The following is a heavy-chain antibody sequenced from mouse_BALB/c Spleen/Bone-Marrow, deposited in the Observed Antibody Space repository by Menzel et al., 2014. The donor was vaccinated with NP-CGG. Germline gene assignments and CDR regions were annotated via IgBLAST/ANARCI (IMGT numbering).Heavy chain of an antibody. Sequence: VQLKHSGADLVKPGASVMLSCTASGFNIKDTYIHWVKQRPEQGLEWIGRVDPANGNTKYAPKFQGKATITADTSSNTAYLRLSSLTSEDTAVYYCARRFGNSPRDSAMVNWGRGTSVTVSS. CDR1: GFNIKDTY. V-gene: IGHV14-3*02. CDR2: VDPANGNT. CDR3: ARRFGNSPRDSAMVN. J-gene: IGHJ4*01. D-gene: IGHD2-1*01.